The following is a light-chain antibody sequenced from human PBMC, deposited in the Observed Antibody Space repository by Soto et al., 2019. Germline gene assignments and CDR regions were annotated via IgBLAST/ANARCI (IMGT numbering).Light chain of an antibody. Sequence: EIVMTQSPATLSVSPGERATLSCWASQSVSSNLAWYQQKPGQAPWLLIYGASTRATGIPARFSGSGSGTEFTLTISSLQSEDFAVYSCQQYNNWPQTFGQGTKVESK. CDR2: GAS. CDR1: QSVSSN. J-gene: IGKJ1*01. V-gene: IGKV3-15*01. CDR3: QQYNNWPQT.